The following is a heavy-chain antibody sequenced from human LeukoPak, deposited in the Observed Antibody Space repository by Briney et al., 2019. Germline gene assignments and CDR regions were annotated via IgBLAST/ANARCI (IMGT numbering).Heavy chain of an antibody. J-gene: IGHJ4*02. CDR3: ARVTPGDYGDDIEYLFDH. CDR2: INSDGSST. V-gene: IGHV3-74*01. D-gene: IGHD4/OR15-4a*01. Sequence: GGSLRLSCAASGFTFSSYYMHWVRQAPGKRLVWVSRINSDGSSTNYADSVKGRFTISRDNAKNTLHLQMNSLRAEDTAVYYCARVTPGDYGDDIEYLFDHWGQGTLVTVSS. CDR1: GFTFSSYY.